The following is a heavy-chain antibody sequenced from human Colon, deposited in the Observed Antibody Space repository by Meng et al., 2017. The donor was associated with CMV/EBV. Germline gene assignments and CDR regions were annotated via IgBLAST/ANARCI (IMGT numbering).Heavy chain of an antibody. D-gene: IGHD3-22*01. CDR2: VFYSGTS. CDR1: GAPIRDSY. CDR3: ASQPIGYYYDSSGYYDY. Sequence: SETLSLTCTVSGAPIRDSYWSWVRQSPGRGLEWIGHVFYSGTSHYNSSLANRVTISVDTSKNQFSLKLSSVTAAYTAVYYCASQPIGYYYDSSGYYDYWGQGTLVTVSS. V-gene: IGHV4-59*01. J-gene: IGHJ4*02.